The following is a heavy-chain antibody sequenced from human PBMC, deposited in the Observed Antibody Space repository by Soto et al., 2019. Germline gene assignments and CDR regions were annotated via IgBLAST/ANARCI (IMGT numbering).Heavy chain of an antibody. Sequence: QVQLVESGGGVVQPGRSLRLSCAASGFTFSSYGMHWVRQAPGKGLEWVAVIWYDGSNKYYADSVKGRFTISRDNSKNTLYLQMNSLRAEDTAVYYCATLTGGFDYWGQGTLVTVSS. V-gene: IGHV3-33*01. CDR2: IWYDGSNK. J-gene: IGHJ4*02. CDR1: GFTFSSYG. D-gene: IGHD3-16*01. CDR3: ATLTGGFDY.